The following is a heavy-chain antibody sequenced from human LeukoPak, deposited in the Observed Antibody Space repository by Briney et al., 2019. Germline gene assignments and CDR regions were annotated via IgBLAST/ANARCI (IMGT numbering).Heavy chain of an antibody. CDR1: GFTFSNYA. CDR3: ARDQAGSGHYADY. D-gene: IGHD3-10*01. J-gene: IGHJ4*02. V-gene: IGHV3-30*02. Sequence: GGSLRLSCAASGFTFSNYAMHWVRQAPGKGLEWLAYIRYDGSSKYYADFVKGRFTISRDYSKNTLYLHMNSLRAEDTAVYYCARDQAGSGHYADYWGQGTLVTVTS. CDR2: IRYDGSSK.